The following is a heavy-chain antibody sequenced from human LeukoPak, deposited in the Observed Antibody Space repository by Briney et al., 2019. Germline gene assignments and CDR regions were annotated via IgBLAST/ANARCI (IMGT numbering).Heavy chain of an antibody. CDR1: GGPFSGYF. D-gene: IGHD3-16*01. CDR2: ISHSGST. CDR3: ARGLTGPRLGD. V-gene: IGHV4-34*01. Sequence: SETLSLTCAVYGGPFSGYFWSWIRQPPGKGLEWIGEISHSGSTNCNPSLKSRVTISVDTSNNQFSLKLTSVTAADTAVYYCARGLTGPRLGDWGQGTLVTVSS. J-gene: IGHJ4*02.